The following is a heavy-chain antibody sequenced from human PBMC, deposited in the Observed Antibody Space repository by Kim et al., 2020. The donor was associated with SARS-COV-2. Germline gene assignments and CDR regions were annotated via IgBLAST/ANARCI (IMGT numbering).Heavy chain of an antibody. D-gene: IGHD3-9*01. J-gene: IGHJ4*02. CDR1: GFTFGDYA. CDR2: IRSKAYGGTT. Sequence: GGSLRLSCTASGFTFGDYAMSWFRQAPGKGLEWVGFIRSKAYGGTTEYAASVKGRFTISRDDSKSIAYLQMNSLKTEDTAVYYCTREGNYDILTGYYTKFDYWGQGTLVTVSS. V-gene: IGHV3-49*03. CDR3: TREGNYDILTGYYTKFDY.